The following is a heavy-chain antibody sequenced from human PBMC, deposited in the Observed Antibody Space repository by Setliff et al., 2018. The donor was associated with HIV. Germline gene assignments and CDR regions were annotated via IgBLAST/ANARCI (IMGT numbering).Heavy chain of an antibody. CDR2: FTPFNDNT. CDR1: GYTFTDHY. V-gene: IGHV1-45*02. J-gene: IGHJ3*01. CDR3: ARSSRANEAFDV. Sequence: ASVKVSCKASGYTFTDHYLHWVRQAPGQALEWMGWFTPFNDNTNYAQKYRGRISTTRDRSMSTAYMELSSLRSEDTGMYYCARSSRANEAFDVWGQGTMVTVSS.